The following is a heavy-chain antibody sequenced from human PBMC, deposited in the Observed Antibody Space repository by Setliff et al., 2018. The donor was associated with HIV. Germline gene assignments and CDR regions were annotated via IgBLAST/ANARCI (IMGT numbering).Heavy chain of an antibody. CDR3: ARHGTWNSQRFHFDY. J-gene: IGHJ4*02. CDR2: IYSTDTT. Sequence: PSETLSLTCTVSAVSIGGYSWSWIRQSPGKGLEWIGSIYSTDTTNHNPSLESRVTISVDKSKNRFSLKLNSVTAADTAVYYCARHGTWNSQRFHFDYWGQGTPVTVSS. V-gene: IGHV4-4*09. D-gene: IGHD1-7*01. CDR1: AVSIGGYS.